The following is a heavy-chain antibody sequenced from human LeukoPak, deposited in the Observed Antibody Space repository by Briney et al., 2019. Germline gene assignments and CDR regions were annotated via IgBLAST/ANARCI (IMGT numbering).Heavy chain of an antibody. J-gene: IGHJ6*02. Sequence: GGSLRLSCAASGFTIDDYAMHWVRQAPGKGLEWVSGISWNSGSIGYADSVKGRFTISRDNAKNSLYLQMNSLRAEDTALYYCAKALVKGYYYYGMDVWGQGTTVTVSS. CDR3: AKALVKGYYYYGMDV. CDR2: ISWNSGSI. V-gene: IGHV3-9*01. CDR1: GFTIDDYA. D-gene: IGHD1-26*01.